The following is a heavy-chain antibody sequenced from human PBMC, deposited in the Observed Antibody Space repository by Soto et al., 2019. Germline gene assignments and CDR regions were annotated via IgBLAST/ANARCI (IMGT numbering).Heavy chain of an antibody. CDR2: MNPNSGNT. V-gene: IGHV1-8*01. Sequence: ASVKVSCKASGYTFTSYDINWVRQATGQGLEWMGWMNPNSGNTGYAQKFQGRVTMTRNTSISKAYLELSSLRSEDTAVYYCARGGGILDYYYCMDVWGQGTTVTVSS. J-gene: IGHJ6*02. D-gene: IGHD2-15*01. CDR3: ARGGGILDYYYCMDV. CDR1: GYTFTSYD.